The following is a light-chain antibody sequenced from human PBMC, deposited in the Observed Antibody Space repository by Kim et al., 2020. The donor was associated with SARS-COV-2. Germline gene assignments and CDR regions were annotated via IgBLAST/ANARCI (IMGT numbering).Light chain of an antibody. Sequence: ITVAGTEPGSNVSAYIYDSCYHQQPGEAPKLMINDVRPRPTGVSIRFSGSKSGNTAYLTIAGLQAENEADCYCSSYTSSSTLVFGGGTQLTVL. J-gene: IGLJ2*01. CDR3: SSYTSSSTLV. V-gene: IGLV2-14*03. CDR2: DVR. CDR1: GSNVSAYIY.